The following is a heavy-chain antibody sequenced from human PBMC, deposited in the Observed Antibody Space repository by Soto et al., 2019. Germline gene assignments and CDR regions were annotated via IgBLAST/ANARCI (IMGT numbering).Heavy chain of an antibody. D-gene: IGHD3-10*01. CDR2: IGTAGDT. CDR1: GFTFRNYA. CDR3: ARGSTMVRGVILDAFDI. V-gene: IGHV3-13*01. J-gene: IGHJ3*02. Sequence: PGGSLRLSCAASGFTFRNYAMSWVRQTPEKGLEWVSAIGTAGDTYYPGSVKGRFTISRENAKNSLYLQMNSLRAGDTAVYYCARGSTMVRGVILDAFDIWGQGTMVTVSS.